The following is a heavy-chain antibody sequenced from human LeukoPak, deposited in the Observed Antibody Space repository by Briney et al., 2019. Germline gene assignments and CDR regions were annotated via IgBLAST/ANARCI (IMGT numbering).Heavy chain of an antibody. CDR1: GFTFSSYS. Sequence: GGSLRLSCAASGFTFSSYSMNWVRQAPGKGLEWVSSISSSSSYIYYADSVKGRFTISRDNAKNSLYLQMNSLSAEDTAVYYCARDAPSYYYGSGSYDPYGMDVWGQGTTVTVSS. V-gene: IGHV3-21*01. CDR2: ISSSSSYI. D-gene: IGHD3-10*01. CDR3: ARDAPSYYYGSGSYDPYGMDV. J-gene: IGHJ6*02.